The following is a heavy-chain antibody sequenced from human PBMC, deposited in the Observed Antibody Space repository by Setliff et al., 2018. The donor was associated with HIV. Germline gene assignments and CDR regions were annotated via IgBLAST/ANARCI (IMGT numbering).Heavy chain of an antibody. Sequence: PGESLKISCKGSGYSFANYWIAWVRQVPGKGLEWMGIIYPTDSDTRYSPSFQGQVTISADTSISTAYLQWSSLKASDTAVYYCVRHITNPRWAYFDYWGQGTPVTAPQ. CDR2: IYPTDSDT. CDR3: VRHITNPRWAYFDY. J-gene: IGHJ4*02. CDR1: GYSFANYW. D-gene: IGHD1-20*01. V-gene: IGHV5-51*01.